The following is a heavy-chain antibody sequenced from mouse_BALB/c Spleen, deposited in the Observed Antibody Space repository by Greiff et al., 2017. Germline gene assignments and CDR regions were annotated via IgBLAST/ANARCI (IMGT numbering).Heavy chain of an antibody. D-gene: IGHD2-12*01. CDR3: ARGYSYGAY. Sequence: VQLQQSGAELVRPGALVKLSCKASGFNIKDYYMHWVKQRPEQGLEWIGWIDPENGNTIYDPKFQGKASITADTSSNTAYLQLSSLTSEDTAVYYCARGYSYGAYWGQGTRVTVSA. CDR2: IDPENGNT. CDR1: GFNIKDYY. V-gene: IGHV14-1*02. J-gene: IGHJ3*01.